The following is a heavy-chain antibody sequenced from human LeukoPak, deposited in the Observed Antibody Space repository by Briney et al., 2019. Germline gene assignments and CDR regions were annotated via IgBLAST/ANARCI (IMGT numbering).Heavy chain of an antibody. J-gene: IGHJ3*02. CDR1: GGSISSGGYY. V-gene: IGHV4-31*03. CDR3: ASPMAHYGGKPPNAFDI. D-gene: IGHD4-23*01. CDR2: IYYSGST. Sequence: SETLSLTCTVSGGSISSGGYYWSWIRQHPGKGLEWIGYIYYSGSTYYNPSLKSRVTISVDTSKNQFSLKLSSVTAADTAVNYCASPMAHYGGKPPNAFDIWGQGTMVTVSS.